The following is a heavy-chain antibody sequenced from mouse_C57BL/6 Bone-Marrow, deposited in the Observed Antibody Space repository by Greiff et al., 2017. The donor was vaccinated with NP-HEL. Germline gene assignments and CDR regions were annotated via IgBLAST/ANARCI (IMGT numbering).Heavy chain of an antibody. CDR2: ISNGGGST. J-gene: IGHJ3*01. CDR1: GFTFSDYY. V-gene: IGHV5-12*01. D-gene: IGHD2-4*01. CDR3: ASHGRLRRRAY. Sequence: EVQGVESGGGLVQPGGSLKLSCAASGFTFSDYYMYWVRQTPEKRLEWVAYISNGGGSTYYPDTVKGRFTISRDNAKNTLYLQMSRLKSEDTAMDYGASHGRLRRRAYWGQGTPVTVSA.